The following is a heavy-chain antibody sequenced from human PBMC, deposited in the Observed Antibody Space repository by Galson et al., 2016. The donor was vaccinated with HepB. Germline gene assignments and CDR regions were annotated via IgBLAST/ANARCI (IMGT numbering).Heavy chain of an antibody. CDR3: AGFQNLGQLDF. CDR2: IYYTGGT. D-gene: IGHD2/OR15-2a*01. Sequence: LSLTCTVSGNSIDSNHWWTWVRQSPGKGLEWIGEIYYTGGTNYNPSLKNRLTISIDTSRNQFSLKLTSVTAADSAVYYCAGFQNLGQLDFWGQGTLVTVSS. CDR1: GNSIDSNHW. J-gene: IGHJ4*02. V-gene: IGHV4-4*02.